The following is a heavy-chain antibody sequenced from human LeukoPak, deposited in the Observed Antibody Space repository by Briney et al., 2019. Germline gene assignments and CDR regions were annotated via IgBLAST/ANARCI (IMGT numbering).Heavy chain of an antibody. D-gene: IGHD4-11*01. V-gene: IGHV3-30*02. CDR3: ANLDYSKNDY. J-gene: IGHJ4*02. Sequence: GGSLRLSCEASGIAFSTFAMHWVRQAPGKGLEWVAVISYDGSKTFYGDSVKGRFTISRDNSKNSLYLQMNSLRPEDTAVYYCANLDYSKNDYWGQGTLVTVSS. CDR1: GIAFSTFA. CDR2: ISYDGSKT.